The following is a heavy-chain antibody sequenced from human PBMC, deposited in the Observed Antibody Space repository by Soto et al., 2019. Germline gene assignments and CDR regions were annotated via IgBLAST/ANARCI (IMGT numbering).Heavy chain of an antibody. CDR2: ISDDGRHI. J-gene: IGHJ6*02. CDR3: ARERQTYDDLLFYGMDV. CDR1: GFTFSSYA. Sequence: QVQLVESGGGVVQPGRSLRLSCAASGFTFSSYAMHWVRQAPGKGLEWVIVISDDGRHIYNADSVKGRFTISRDNSKNTLYLQMNSLRAEDTAVYYCARERQTYDDLLFYGMDVWGQGATVTVSS. V-gene: IGHV3-30*04. D-gene: IGHD5-12*01.